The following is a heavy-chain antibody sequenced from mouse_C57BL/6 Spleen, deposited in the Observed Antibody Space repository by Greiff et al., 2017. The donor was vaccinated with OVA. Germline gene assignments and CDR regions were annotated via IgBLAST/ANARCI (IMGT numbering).Heavy chain of an antibody. CDR3: ARDGKSAWFAY. J-gene: IGHJ3*01. V-gene: IGHV5-4*01. CDR2: ISDGGSYT. CDR1: GFTFSSYA. Sequence: EVKLVESGGGLVKPGGSLKLSCAASGFTFSSYAMSWVRQTPEKRLEWVATISDGGSYTYYPDNVKGRFTISRDNAKNNLYLQMSHLKSEDTAMYYCARDGKSAWFAYWGQGTLVTVSA. D-gene: IGHD4-1*01.